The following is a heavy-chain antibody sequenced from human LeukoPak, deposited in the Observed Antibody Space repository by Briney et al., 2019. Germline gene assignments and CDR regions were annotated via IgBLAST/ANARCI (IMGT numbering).Heavy chain of an antibody. Sequence: GGSLRLSCAASGLTFSSYSMNWVRQAPGKGLEWVSSISSSSSYIHYADSVKGRFTISRDNAKNSLYLQMNSLRAEDTAVYYCATIAARRYFDYWGQGTLVTVSS. J-gene: IGHJ4*02. CDR2: ISSSSSYI. CDR1: GLTFSSYS. CDR3: ATIAARRYFDY. V-gene: IGHV3-21*01. D-gene: IGHD6-6*01.